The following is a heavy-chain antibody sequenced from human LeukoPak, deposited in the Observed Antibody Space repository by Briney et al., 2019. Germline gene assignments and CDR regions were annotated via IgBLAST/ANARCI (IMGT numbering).Heavy chain of an antibody. Sequence: SETLSLTCTISDGSISTYYWSWIRQPPGKGLEWIGYVYYSGSADYNPSLRSRVTLSVDTSKNQFSLTLTSVTAADTAMYYCATTTIGSSSSYYFDYWGRGTQVTVSS. CDR3: ATTTIGSSSSYYFDY. CDR1: DGSISTYY. D-gene: IGHD6-6*01. V-gene: IGHV4-59*03. J-gene: IGHJ4*02. CDR2: VYYSGSA.